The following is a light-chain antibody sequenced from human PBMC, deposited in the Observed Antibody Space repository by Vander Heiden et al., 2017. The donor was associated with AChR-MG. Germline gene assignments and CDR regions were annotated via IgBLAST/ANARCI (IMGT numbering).Light chain of an antibody. Sequence: QSVLTQPPSVSGAPGQRVTIPCTGSSPNIGAGYDVHWYHPLPAPALKLLIYGNSNRPAGFPDRFSVSKSGTSASLAIPGLQAEDEADYYCQYYDSSYVVFGGGTKLTVL. CDR2: GNS. CDR1: SPNIGAGYD. CDR3: QYYDSSYVV. J-gene: IGLJ2*01. V-gene: IGLV1-40*01.